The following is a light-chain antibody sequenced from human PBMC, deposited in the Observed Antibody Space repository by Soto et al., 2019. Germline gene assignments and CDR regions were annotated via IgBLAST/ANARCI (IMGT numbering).Light chain of an antibody. V-gene: IGLV2-14*01. CDR3: SSYTVINTAV. J-gene: IGLJ3*02. CDR1: SSDVGAYNY. Sequence: QSVLTQPASVSGSPGQSISISCTGSSSDVGAYNYVAWYQQKPGKAPKLLIYEVDNRPSGISHRFSGSKSGNTASLTISGLQTEDEADYYCSSYTVINTAVFGGGTMVTVL. CDR2: EVD.